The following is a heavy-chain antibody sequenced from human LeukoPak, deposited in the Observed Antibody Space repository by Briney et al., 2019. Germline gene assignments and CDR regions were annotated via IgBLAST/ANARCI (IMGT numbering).Heavy chain of an antibody. Sequence: GGSLRLSCAASGFTFSSYAMSWVRQAPGKGLEWVSAISGSGGSTYYADSVKGRFTISRDNSKNTLYLQMDSLRAEDTAVYYCAKAQDGAADGYGMDVWGQGTTVTVSS. V-gene: IGHV3-23*01. D-gene: IGHD3-22*01. J-gene: IGHJ6*02. CDR1: GFTFSSYA. CDR2: ISGSGGST. CDR3: AKAQDGAADGYGMDV.